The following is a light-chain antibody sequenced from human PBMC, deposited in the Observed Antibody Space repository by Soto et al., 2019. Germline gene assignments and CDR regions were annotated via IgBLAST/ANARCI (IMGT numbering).Light chain of an antibody. CDR2: DVS. CDR1: SSKW. J-gene: IGKJ2*01. Sequence: DIQMTQSPSTLAASVGDTVTMTCRSSSKWLAWYQKKPGKAPKLVIYDVSNLERGVPPRFSGSTSGAESTLTITGLQPDDLGTYYCQHTTDFTFGQGTKVDIK. CDR3: QHTTDFT. V-gene: IGKV1-5*01.